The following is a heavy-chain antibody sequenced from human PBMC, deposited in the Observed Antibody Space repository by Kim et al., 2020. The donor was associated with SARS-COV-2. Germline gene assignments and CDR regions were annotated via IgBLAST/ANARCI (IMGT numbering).Heavy chain of an antibody. CDR2: IKSKTDGGTT. CDR3: TTEGPPYYDILTGSDYYYGMDV. CDR1: GFTFSNAW. J-gene: IGHJ6*02. V-gene: IGHV3-15*01. D-gene: IGHD3-9*01. Sequence: GGSLRLSCAASGFTFSNAWMSWVRQAPGKGLEWVGRIKSKTDGGTTDYAAPVKGRFTISRDDSKNTLYLQMNSLKTEDTAVYYCTTEGPPYYDILTGSDYYYGMDVWGQGTTVTVSS.